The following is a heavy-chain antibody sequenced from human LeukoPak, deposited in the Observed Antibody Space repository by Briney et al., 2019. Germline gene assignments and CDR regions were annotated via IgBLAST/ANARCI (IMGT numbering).Heavy chain of an antibody. Sequence: WASVKVSCKASGYTFTSYGISWVRQAPGQGLEWMGWISAYNGNTNYAQKLQGRVTMTTDTSTSTAYMELRSLRSDDTAVYYCARDVSEYSYGHFDSWGQGTLVTVSS. D-gene: IGHD5-18*01. CDR2: ISAYNGNT. V-gene: IGHV1-18*01. CDR3: ARDVSEYSYGHFDS. CDR1: GYTFTSYG. J-gene: IGHJ4*02.